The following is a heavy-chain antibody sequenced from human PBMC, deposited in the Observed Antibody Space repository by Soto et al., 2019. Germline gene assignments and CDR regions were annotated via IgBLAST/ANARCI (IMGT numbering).Heavy chain of an antibody. CDR1: GFNFNTYA. CDR2: INTKGGST. Sequence: PGGSLRLSCAASGFNFNTYAMSWVRQAPGKGLEWVSSINTKGGSTYYAASVRRRFSISRDNSKNTLYLQMNSLRAEDTAVYYCAKRPDIVATIGSRGDYWGQGTLVTVSS. D-gene: IGHD5-12*01. CDR3: AKRPDIVATIGSRGDY. J-gene: IGHJ4*02. V-gene: IGHV3-23*01.